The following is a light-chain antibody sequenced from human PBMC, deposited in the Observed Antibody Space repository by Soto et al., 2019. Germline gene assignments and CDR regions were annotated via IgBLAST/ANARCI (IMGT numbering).Light chain of an antibody. J-gene: IGKJ1*01. V-gene: IGKV3-20*01. CDR2: GAS. CDR3: HQYDSWT. CDR1: QSVSSSY. Sequence: EIVMTQSPATLSVSTGERATRSCRASQSVSSSYLAWYQQKPGQAPRLLIYGASTRATGIPARFSGSGSGTDFTLTISRLEPEDFAVYYCHQYDSWTFGQGTKVDIK.